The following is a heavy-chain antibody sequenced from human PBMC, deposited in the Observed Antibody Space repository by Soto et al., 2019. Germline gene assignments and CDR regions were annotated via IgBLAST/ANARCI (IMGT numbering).Heavy chain of an antibody. V-gene: IGHV3-73*01. D-gene: IGHD3-16*01. J-gene: IGHJ4*02. CDR1: GLTFSGSA. Sequence: EVQLVESGGGLVQPGGSLKLSCAVSGLTFSGSAMHWFRQASGKGLEWVGHIRRKANNYATAYAASVKGRFTISRDDSKNSAYLQMNSLKTEDTAVYYCSANDHDDHTNFDQWGQGTLVTVSS. CDR2: IRRKANNYAT. CDR3: SANDHDDHTNFDQ.